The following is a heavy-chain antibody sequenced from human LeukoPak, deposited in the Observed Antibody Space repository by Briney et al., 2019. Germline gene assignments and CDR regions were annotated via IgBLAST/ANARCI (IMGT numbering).Heavy chain of an antibody. CDR3: ARGTSSGYYYGVLDY. D-gene: IGHD3-22*01. CDR1: GYTFTGYY. CDR2: INPNSGGT. Sequence: ASVKVSCKASGYTFTGYYMHWVRQAPGQGLEWMGWINPNSGGTNYAQKFQGRVTMTRDTSISTAYMELSRLRSDDTAVYYCARGTSSGYYYGVLDYWGQGTLVTVSS. V-gene: IGHV1-2*02. J-gene: IGHJ4*02.